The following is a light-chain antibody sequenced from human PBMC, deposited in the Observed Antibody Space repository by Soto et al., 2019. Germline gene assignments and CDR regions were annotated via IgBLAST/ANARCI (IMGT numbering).Light chain of an antibody. J-gene: IGKJ3*01. Sequence: EIVLTQSPGTLSLSPGERATLSCRASQSVSSSYLAWYQQRPGQAPRLLIFGASYRATGIPDRFSGSGSGTDFTLTITRLEPEDFAFYYYQQYSSSPQECTFGPGTKVDSK. CDR2: GAS. CDR3: QQYSSSPQECT. CDR1: QSVSSSY. V-gene: IGKV3-20*01.